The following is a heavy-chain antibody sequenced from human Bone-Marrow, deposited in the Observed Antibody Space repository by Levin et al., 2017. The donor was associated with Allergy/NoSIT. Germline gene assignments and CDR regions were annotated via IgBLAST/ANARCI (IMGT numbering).Heavy chain of an antibody. CDR1: GFTFSDFY. V-gene: IGHV3-11*01. CDR2: ISNSGDTT. CDR3: ARDLPMGAYNWFDP. J-gene: IGHJ5*02. D-gene: IGHD3-10*01. Sequence: LSLTCAASGFTFSDFYMSWIRQVPGKGLEWISYISNSGDTTFYADSVKGRFTISRDNANNSLSLQMNSLRAEDTAFYYCARDLPMGAYNWFDPWGQGTLVTVSS.